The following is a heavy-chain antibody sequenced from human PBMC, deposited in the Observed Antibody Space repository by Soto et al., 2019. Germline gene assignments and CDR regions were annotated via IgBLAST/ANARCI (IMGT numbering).Heavy chain of an antibody. CDR3: ARDSNYYDSSGPIDY. J-gene: IGHJ4*02. D-gene: IGHD3-22*01. CDR1: GFTFTDYW. V-gene: IGHV3-30-3*01. CDR2: IKYDGSNK. Sequence: PGGSLRLSCAASGFTFTDYWMNWVRQAPGKGLEWVANIKYDGSNKYYADSVKGRFTISRDNSKNTLYLQMNSLRAEDTAVYYCARDSNYYDSSGPIDYWGQGTLVTVS.